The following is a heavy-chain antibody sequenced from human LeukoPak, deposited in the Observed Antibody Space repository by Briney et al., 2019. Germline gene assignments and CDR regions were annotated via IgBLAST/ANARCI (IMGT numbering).Heavy chain of an antibody. CDR1: GGYISSYF. CDR2: THDSGST. J-gene: IGHJ2*01. Sequence: SETLSLTCIDSGGYISSYFWSWIRQPPGKGLEWIGNTHDSGSTNFNPSLKSRVTISVDTSKNQFSLKLSSVTAADTAVYYCARHVGHHDGSGYYYDWYFDLWGRGTLVTVSS. CDR3: ARHVGHHDGSGYYYDWYFDL. V-gene: IGHV4-59*08. D-gene: IGHD3-22*01.